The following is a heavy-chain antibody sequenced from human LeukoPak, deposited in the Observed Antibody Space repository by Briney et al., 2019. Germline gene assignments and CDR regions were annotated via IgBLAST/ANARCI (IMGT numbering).Heavy chain of an antibody. J-gene: IGHJ3*02. CDR3: ADEVIVVVPAAMPVAFDI. CDR1: GFTFISYG. CDR2: IRYDGSNK. Sequence: HSGWALRLSYAATGFTFISYGMHWVRQAPGKGLEWVAFIRYDGSNKYYADSVKGRFTISRDYSKNTLYLQMNSMRAEDTAVYYCADEVIVVVPAAMPVAFDIWGQGTMVTVSS. D-gene: IGHD2-2*01. V-gene: IGHV3-30*02.